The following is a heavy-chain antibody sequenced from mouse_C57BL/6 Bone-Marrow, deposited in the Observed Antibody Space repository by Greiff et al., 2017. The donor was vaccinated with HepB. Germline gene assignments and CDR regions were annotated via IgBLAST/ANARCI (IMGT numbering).Heavy chain of an antibody. CDR2: IYPGSGST. Sequence: QVQLQQPGAELVKPGASVKMSCKASGYTFTSYWITWVKQRPGQGLEWIGDIYPGSGSTNYNEKFKSKATLTVDTSSSTAYMQLSSLTSEDSAVYYCARVPIYYYGSSPSWFAYWGQGTLVTVSA. V-gene: IGHV1-55*01. CDR3: ARVPIYYYGSSPSWFAY. D-gene: IGHD1-1*01. J-gene: IGHJ3*01. CDR1: GYTFTSYW.